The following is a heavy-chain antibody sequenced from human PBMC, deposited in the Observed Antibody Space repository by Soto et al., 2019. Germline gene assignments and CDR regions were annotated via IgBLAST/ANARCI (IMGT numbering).Heavy chain of an antibody. D-gene: IGHD6-13*01. CDR3: ARAKQQLADY. Sequence: QVQLQESGPGLVKPSQTLSLTCTVSGGSISSDNSYWSWIRQPPGKGLEWMGYISYSGSTYYNPSLKSRISISVDTSTNQFSLRLTSVTAADTAVYYCARAKQQLADYWGQGTLVTVSS. J-gene: IGHJ4*02. CDR2: ISYSGST. V-gene: IGHV4-31*03. CDR1: GGSISSDNSY.